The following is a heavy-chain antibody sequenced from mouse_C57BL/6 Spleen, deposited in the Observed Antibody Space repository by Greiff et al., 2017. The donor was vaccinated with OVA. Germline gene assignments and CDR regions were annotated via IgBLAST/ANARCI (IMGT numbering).Heavy chain of an antibody. V-gene: IGHV14-2*01. CDR3: ARSSNYYAMDY. CDR2: IDPEDGET. Sequence: VQLQQSGAELVKPGASVKLSCTASGFNIKDYYMHWVKQRTEQGLEWIGRIDPEDGETKYAPQFQGKATITADTSSNTAYLQLSSLTSEDTAVYYCARSSNYYAMDYWGQGTSVTVSS. D-gene: IGHD5-1*01. CDR1: GFNIKDYY. J-gene: IGHJ4*01.